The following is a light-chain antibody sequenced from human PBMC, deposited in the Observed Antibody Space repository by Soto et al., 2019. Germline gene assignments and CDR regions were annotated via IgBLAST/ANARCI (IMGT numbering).Light chain of an antibody. CDR3: AAWDDSLSGFYV. V-gene: IGLV1-47*01. Sequence: QSALTQPPSASGTPGQRITISCSGSSSDFGTNYVYWYQQLPGTAPKLLIYRNNQRPSGVPDRFSGSKSGTSASLAISGLRSEDEADYHCAAWDDSLSGFYVFGTGTKVTVL. CDR2: RNN. CDR1: SSDFGTNY. J-gene: IGLJ1*01.